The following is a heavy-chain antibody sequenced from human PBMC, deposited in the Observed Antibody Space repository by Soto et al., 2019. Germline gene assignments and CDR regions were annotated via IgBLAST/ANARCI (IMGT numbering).Heavy chain of an antibody. CDR3: ARAPKFYDFWSGYYTLFDY. J-gene: IGHJ4*02. D-gene: IGHD3-3*01. V-gene: IGHV3-11*01. CDR1: GFPFSDYY. CDR2: ISSSGSTI. Sequence: GGSLRLSCAASGFPFSDYYMSWLRPAPGKGLEWVSYISSSGSTIYYADSVKGRFTISRDNAKNSLYLQMNSLRAEDTAVYYCARAPKFYDFWSGYYTLFDYWGQGTLVTVSS.